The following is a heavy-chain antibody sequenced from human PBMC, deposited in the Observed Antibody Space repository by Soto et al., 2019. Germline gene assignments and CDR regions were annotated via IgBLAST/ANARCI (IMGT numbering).Heavy chain of an antibody. CDR2: INHSGST. CDR1: GGSFSGYY. CDR3: ARLYPPLRGSSWLDY. D-gene: IGHD6-13*01. V-gene: IGHV4-34*01. J-gene: IGHJ4*02. Sequence: PAETLSHTCAVYGGSFSGYYWSWIRQPPGKGLEWIGEINHSGSTNYNPSLKSRVTISVDTSKNQFSLKLSSVTAADTAVYYCARLYPPLRGSSWLDYWGQGTLVTVSS.